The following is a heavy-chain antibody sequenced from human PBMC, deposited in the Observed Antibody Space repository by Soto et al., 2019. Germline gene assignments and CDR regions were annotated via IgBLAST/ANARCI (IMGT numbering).Heavy chain of an antibody. D-gene: IGHD2-2*01. CDR1: GGSISSYY. V-gene: IGHV4-59*08. CDR3: ARLNSARSRYCSSTSCYAPYYYGMDV. Sequence: PSETLSLTCTVSGGSISSYYWSWIRQPPGKGLEWIGYIYYSGSTNYNPSLKSRVTISVDTSKNQFSLKLSSVTAADTAVYYCARLNSARSRYCSSTSCYAPYYYGMDVWGQGTTVTVS. J-gene: IGHJ6*02. CDR2: IYYSGST.